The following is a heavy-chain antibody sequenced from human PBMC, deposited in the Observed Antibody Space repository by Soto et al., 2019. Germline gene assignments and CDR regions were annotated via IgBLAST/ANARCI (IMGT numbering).Heavy chain of an antibody. D-gene: IGHD3-10*01. J-gene: IGHJ4*02. CDR3: ARVPGRL. Sequence: QLVETGGGLIQPGTSLTLSCAASGFSVSRNYMTWVRQAPGKGLEWVSFGYSGGATFYADSVKGRFILSRDDSQNTMDLQMNNLRAEDTAVYYCARVPGRLWGRGTLVTVAS. CDR1: GFSVSRNY. CDR2: GYSGGAT. V-gene: IGHV3-53*02.